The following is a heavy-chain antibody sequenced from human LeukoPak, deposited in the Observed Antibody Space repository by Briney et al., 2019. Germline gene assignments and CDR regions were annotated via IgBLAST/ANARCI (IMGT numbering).Heavy chain of an antibody. CDR3: AREDVGATAARD. D-gene: IGHD1-26*01. CDR2: INSDGSST. CDR1: GVTCNTHY. Sequence: GGALRLSCAAPGVTCNTHYRRGVRQAPGKGLVWGSRINSDGSSTSYAESVKGRFTISRDNAKNTLYLQMNSLRVEDTAVYYCAREDVGATAARDWGQGTLVTVSS. J-gene: IGHJ4*02. V-gene: IGHV3-74*01.